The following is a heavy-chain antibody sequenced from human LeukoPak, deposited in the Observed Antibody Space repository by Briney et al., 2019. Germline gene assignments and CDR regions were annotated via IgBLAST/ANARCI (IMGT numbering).Heavy chain of an antibody. J-gene: IGHJ5*02. D-gene: IGHD3-16*01. CDR2: ISGSGGNT. CDR1: GFTFSSHG. CDR3: AKDDNYIRFLS. V-gene: IGHV3-23*01. Sequence: PGGSLRLSCAASGFTFSSHGMNWVRQAPGKGLEWVSGISGSGGNTYYADSVKGRFTITRDNSKNTLYLQMNSLRAVDTAVYYCAKDDNYIRFLSWGQGTLVTVSS.